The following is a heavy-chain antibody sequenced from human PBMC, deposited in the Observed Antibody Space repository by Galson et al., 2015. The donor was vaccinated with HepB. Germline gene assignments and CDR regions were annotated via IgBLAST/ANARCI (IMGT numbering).Heavy chain of an antibody. D-gene: IGHD4-17*01. CDR1: GFSLSTSGVG. J-gene: IGHJ4*02. CDR2: IYWDDDK. CDR3: AHTHPGEDYGDVGLGGYFDY. V-gene: IGHV2-5*02. Sequence: PALVKPPQTLTLPCTFSGFSLSTSGVGVGWIRQPPGNALEWLALIYWDDDKRYSPSLKSRLTITKDTSKNQVVLTTTNMDPVDTATYYCAHTHPGEDYGDVGLGGYFDYWGQGTLVTVSS.